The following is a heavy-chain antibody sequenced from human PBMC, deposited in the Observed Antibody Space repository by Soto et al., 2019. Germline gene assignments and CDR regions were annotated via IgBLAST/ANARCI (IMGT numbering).Heavy chain of an antibody. CDR2: VWYDGSNK. J-gene: IGHJ6*01. D-gene: IGHD1-26*01. V-gene: IGHV3-33*01. Sequence: QVHLEESGGGVVQPWRSLRLACRASGFSFSNHGMHWVRQVPGKGLEWVATVWYDGSNKYYADSVKGRFIISRDNSGNTLYLQIKSVRGEDTAVYYCARDRKVLGSKESNFAMDVWGQGTTVNVSS. CDR3: ARDRKVLGSKESNFAMDV. CDR1: GFSFSNHG.